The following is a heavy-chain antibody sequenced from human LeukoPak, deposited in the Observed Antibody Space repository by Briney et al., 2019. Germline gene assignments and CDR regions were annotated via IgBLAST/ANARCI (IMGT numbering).Heavy chain of an antibody. D-gene: IGHD1-26*01. Sequence: PGGSLRLSCAASGFTFSSYWMSWVRQAPGKGLEWVANIKQDGSEKYYVDSVKGRFTISRDNSKNTLYLQMNSLRAEDTAVYYCARVPGLGGSYPYYFDYWGQGTLVTVSS. CDR3: ARVPGLGGSYPYYFDY. V-gene: IGHV3-7*01. J-gene: IGHJ4*02. CDR2: IKQDGSEK. CDR1: GFTFSSYW.